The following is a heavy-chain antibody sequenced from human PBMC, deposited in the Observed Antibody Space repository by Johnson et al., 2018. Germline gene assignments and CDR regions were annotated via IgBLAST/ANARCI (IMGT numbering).Heavy chain of an antibody. CDR2: IYYSGST. V-gene: IGHV4-59*01. CDR3: ARRADYYDSSGYYHDAFDI. CDR1: GGSISSYY. Sequence: VQLQESGPGLVKPSETLSLTCTVSGGSISSYYWSWIRQPPGKGLEWIGYIYYSGSTNYNPSLKSRVTISVDTSKNQFSLKLSSGPAADTAVYYCARRADYYDSSGYYHDAFDIWGQGTMVTVSS. D-gene: IGHD3-22*01. J-gene: IGHJ3*02.